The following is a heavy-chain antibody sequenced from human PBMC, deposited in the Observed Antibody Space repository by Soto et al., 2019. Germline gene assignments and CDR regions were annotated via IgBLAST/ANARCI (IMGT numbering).Heavy chain of an antibody. D-gene: IGHD3-16*01. CDR3: ERKSMITFGGYSTYAYDI. J-gene: IGHJ3*02. Sequence: QVQLQESGPGLVKPSGTLALTCAVSSGSISSSNWWSWVRQPPGKGLEWIGEIYHRGSTNYNPSLKSRVTIAVDKTKNQFSLKLSSVTAADTAVYYCERKSMITFGGYSTYAYDIWGQWTMVTVSS. V-gene: IGHV4-4*02. CDR2: IYHRGST. CDR1: SGSISSSNW.